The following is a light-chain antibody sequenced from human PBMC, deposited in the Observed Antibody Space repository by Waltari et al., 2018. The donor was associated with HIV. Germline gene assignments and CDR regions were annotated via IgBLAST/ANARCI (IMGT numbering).Light chain of an antibody. J-gene: IGLJ2*01. V-gene: IGLV2-14*01. Sequence: QSALTQPAPVSVSPRQSSTLSCTGTRSDVGGYKSVPGYQQHPGKAPKLMIYEVNKRPSGISDRFSGSKSANTASLTISGLQADDEADYYCISFTTTNSPHVLFGGGTKLTV. CDR3: ISFTTTNSPHVL. CDR1: RSDVGGYKS. CDR2: EVN.